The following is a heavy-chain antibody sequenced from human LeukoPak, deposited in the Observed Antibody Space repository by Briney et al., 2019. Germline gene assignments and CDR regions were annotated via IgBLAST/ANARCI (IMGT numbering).Heavy chain of an antibody. D-gene: IGHD2-2*01. CDR3: AGRLVVPAGNFDY. CDR2: INHSGST. J-gene: IGHJ4*02. V-gene: IGHV4-34*01. Sequence: SETLSLTCAVYGGSFSGYYWSWIRQPPGKGLEWIGEINHSGSTNYNPSLKSRVTISVDTSKNQFSLKLSSVTAADTAVYYCAGRLVVPAGNFDYWGQGTLVTVSS. CDR1: GGSFSGYY.